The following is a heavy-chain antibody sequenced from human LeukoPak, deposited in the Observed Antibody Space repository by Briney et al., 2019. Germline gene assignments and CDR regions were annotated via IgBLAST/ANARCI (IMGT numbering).Heavy chain of an antibody. CDR2: IYHSGST. D-gene: IGHD3-22*01. V-gene: IGHV4-4*02. CDR1: GGSIGSTNW. J-gene: IGHJ4*02. Sequence: SETLSLTCAVSGGSIGSTNWWNWVRQPPGKGLEWIGEIYHSGSTNYNPSLKSRATISVDTSKNHLSLKLSSVTAADTAVYYCARHARHPFYNDRNGYYRGHLDYWGQGTVVTVSS. CDR3: ARHARHPFYNDRNGYYRGHLDY.